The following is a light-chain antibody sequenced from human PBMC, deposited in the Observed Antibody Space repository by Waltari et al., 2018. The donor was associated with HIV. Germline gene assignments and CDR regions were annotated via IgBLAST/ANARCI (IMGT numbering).Light chain of an antibody. CDR3: AAWDDSLDGL. CDR1: RSNIGSNL. CDR2: DNN. J-gene: IGLJ2*01. V-gene: IGLV1-44*01. Sequence: QSVLTQPPSASGTPGQRVPLSSSVRRSNIGSNLVSWYQQHPGTAPKLLIPDNNQRPAGVPDRFSGSKSGTSASLAISGLQSEDEGDYYCAAWDDSLDGLFGGGTKLTV.